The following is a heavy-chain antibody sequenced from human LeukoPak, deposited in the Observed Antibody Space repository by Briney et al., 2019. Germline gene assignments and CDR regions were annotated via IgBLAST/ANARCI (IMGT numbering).Heavy chain of an antibody. J-gene: IGHJ4*02. D-gene: IGHD1-14*01. CDR3: ARRRSGYNWNHGDFDY. CDR1: GFSISTSVVE. Sequence: QTLSLLFTFSGFSISTSVVEVGWIGQPPEKAPEWLAVICRYDDMRYSSSLKSRLTITKVTYKNQVALIMTNMDPVDTATYYCARRRSGYNWNHGDFDYWGQGSLVTVSS. CDR2: ICRYDDM. V-gene: IGHV2-5*01.